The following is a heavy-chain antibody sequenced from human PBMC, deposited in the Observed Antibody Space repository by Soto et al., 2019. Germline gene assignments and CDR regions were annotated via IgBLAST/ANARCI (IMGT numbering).Heavy chain of an antibody. J-gene: IGHJ5*02. V-gene: IGHV4-30-2*01. D-gene: IGHD2-15*01. CDR3: ARGGADIVVVVAATRLVWFDP. CDR1: GGSISSGGYS. CDR2: IYHSGST. Sequence: SETLSLTCAVSGGSISSGGYSWSWIRQPPGKGLEWIGEIYHSGSTNYNPSLKSRVTISVDTSKNHFSLRLSSVTAADTAVYYCARGGADIVVVVAATRLVWFDPWGQGTLVTVSS.